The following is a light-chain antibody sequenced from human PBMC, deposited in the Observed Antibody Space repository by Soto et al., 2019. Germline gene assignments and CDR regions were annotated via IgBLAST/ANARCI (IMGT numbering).Light chain of an antibody. Sequence: EIVMTQSPVTLSLSPGERATLSCRASRSVGSNLACYQQRPGQAHRLLIYGASTRATCIPARFSGSGSGTDFTLTIISLQYDDFAVYYCQHHDNWPYTFGQRNKLEIK. J-gene: IGKJ2*01. CDR2: GAS. V-gene: IGKV3-15*01. CDR3: QHHDNWPYT. CDR1: RSVGSN.